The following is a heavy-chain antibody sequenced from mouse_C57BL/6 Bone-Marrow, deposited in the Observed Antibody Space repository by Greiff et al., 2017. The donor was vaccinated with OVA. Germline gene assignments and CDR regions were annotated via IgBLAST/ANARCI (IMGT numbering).Heavy chain of an antibody. V-gene: IGHV1-81*01. CDR2: IYPRSGNT. CDR1: GYTFTSYG. Sequence: QVQLQQSGAELARPGASVKLSCKASGYTFTSYGISWVKQRTGQGLEWIGEIYPRSGNTYYNEKFKGKATLTADKSSSTAYMELRSLTSEDSAVYFCARRKTDGYYHGFDYWGQGTTLTVSS. D-gene: IGHD2-3*01. J-gene: IGHJ2*01. CDR3: ARRKTDGYYHGFDY.